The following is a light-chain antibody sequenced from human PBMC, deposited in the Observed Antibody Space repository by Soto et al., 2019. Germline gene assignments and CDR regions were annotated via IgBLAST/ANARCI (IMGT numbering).Light chain of an antibody. J-gene: IGKJ1*01. CDR3: QQYGSSRT. Sequence: EILLTQSPGTLSLSPGERATLSCGARQSVSSSYLAWYQQKPGHAPSLLIYGASSRATGIPDRFSGSGSGTDFTLTISRLEPEDFAVYYCQQYGSSRTFGQGTKVDIK. CDR2: GAS. V-gene: IGKV3-20*01. CDR1: QSVSSSY.